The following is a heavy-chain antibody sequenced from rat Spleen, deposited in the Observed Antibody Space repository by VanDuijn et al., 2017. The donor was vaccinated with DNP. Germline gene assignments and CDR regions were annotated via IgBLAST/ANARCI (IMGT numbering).Heavy chain of an antibody. D-gene: IGHD1-4*01. V-gene: IGHV1-43*01. CDR3: ARRRLPYWYFDF. Sequence: QVQLQQSGAELARPGSSVKISCKASGYTLTSYYIGRIKQTTGQGRDYIGYMSTGSGGTGFNEKFKDKATLTVDKSSSTAFMQLSSLPPDDSTVYYCARRRLPYWYFDFWGPGTMVTVSS. CDR2: MSTGSGGT. J-gene: IGHJ1*01. CDR1: GYTLTSYY.